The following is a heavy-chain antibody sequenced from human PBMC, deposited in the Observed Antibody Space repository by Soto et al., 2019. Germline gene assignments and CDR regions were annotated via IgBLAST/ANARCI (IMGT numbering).Heavy chain of an antibody. Sequence: SETLSLTCAVYGGSFSGYYWSWIRQPPGKGLEWIGEINHSGSTNYNPSLKSRVTISVDTSKNQFSLKLSSVTAADTAVYYCARAKSSRGWYLTHWFDPWGQGTLVTVSS. J-gene: IGHJ5*02. CDR3: ARAKSSRGWYLTHWFDP. V-gene: IGHV4-34*01. CDR2: INHSGST. D-gene: IGHD6-19*01. CDR1: GGSFSGYY.